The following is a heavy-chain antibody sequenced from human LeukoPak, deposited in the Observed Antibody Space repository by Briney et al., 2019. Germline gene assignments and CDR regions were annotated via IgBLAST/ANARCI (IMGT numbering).Heavy chain of an antibody. V-gene: IGHV4-39*01. J-gene: IGHJ6*02. CDR3: AGGVVPFYYGMDV. D-gene: IGHD3-3*01. CDR2: IYYSGST. Sequence: PSETLSLTCTVSGGSISSSSYYWGWIRQPPGKGLEWFGSIYYSGSTYYNPSLKSRVTISVDTSKNQFSLKLSSVTAADTAVYYCAGGVVPFYYGMDVWGQGTTVTVSS. CDR1: GGSISSSSYY.